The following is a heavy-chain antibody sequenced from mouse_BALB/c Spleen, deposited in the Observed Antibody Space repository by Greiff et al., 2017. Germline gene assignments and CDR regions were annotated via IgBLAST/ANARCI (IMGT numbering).Heavy chain of an antibody. V-gene: IGHV1-87*01. CDR3: ASKGFHYYGMDY. Sequence: VNLVESGAELARPGASVKLSCKASGYTFTSYWMQWVKQRPGQGLEWIGAIYPGDGDTRYTQKFKGKATLTADKSSSTAYMQLSSLASEDSAVYYCASKGFHYYGMDYWGQGTSVTVSS. CDR2: IYPGDGDT. CDR1: GYTFTSYW. J-gene: IGHJ4*01.